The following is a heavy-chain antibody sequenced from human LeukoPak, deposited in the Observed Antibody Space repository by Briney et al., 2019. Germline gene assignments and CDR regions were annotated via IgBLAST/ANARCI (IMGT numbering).Heavy chain of an antibody. D-gene: IGHD1-26*01. CDR1: GFTFSSYW. CDR3: ARWETALVASSY. CDR2: INTDGSST. J-gene: IGHJ4*02. V-gene: IGHV3-74*01. Sequence: GGSLRLSCAASGFTFSSYWMHWVRQAPGKGLVWVSRINTDGSSTSYADSVKGRFTISRDNAKNTLYLQMNSLRAEDTAVYYCARWETALVASSYWGQGTLVTVSS.